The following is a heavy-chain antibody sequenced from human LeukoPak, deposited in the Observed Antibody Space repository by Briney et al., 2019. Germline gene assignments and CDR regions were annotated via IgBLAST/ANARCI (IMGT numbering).Heavy chain of an antibody. D-gene: IGHD1-26*01. V-gene: IGHV4-4*07. CDR3: ARVGIVGATKSAFDI. CDR1: GASISSYY. CDR2: IYTSGST. J-gene: IGHJ3*02. Sequence: SETLSLTCTVSGASISSYYWSWIRQPAGKGLEWIGRIYTSGSTNYNPSLKSRVTMSVDTSKNQFSLKLSSVTAADTAVYYCARVGIVGATKSAFDIWGQGTMVTVSS.